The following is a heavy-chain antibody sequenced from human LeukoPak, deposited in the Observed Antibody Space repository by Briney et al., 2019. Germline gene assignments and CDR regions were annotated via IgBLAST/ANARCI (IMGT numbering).Heavy chain of an antibody. J-gene: IGHJ4*02. CDR2: MNPNSGNT. D-gene: IGHD2-2*01. V-gene: IGHV1-8*01. CDR3: ARAQRYCGSTSCYAPVAF. CDR1: GYTFTSYD. Sequence: ASVNVSCKASGYTFTSYDINWVRQATGQGLEWMGWMNPNSGNTDYAQKFQGRVTMTRNTSITTAYMELSSLRSEDTAVYYCARAQRYCGSTSCYAPVAFWGQGTLVTVSS.